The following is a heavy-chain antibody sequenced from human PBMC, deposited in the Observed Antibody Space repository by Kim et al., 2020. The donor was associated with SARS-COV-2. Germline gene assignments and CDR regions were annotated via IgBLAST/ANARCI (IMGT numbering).Heavy chain of an antibody. CDR1: GGSVSSSSFY. CDR2: MYSSRSS. V-gene: IGHV4-39*01. D-gene: IGHD3-3*01. Sequence: SETLSLTCTVSGGSVSSSSFYWVWIRQPPGKGLEWIGSMYSSRSSFYNPSLKSRVTISEDTSRNQLSLNLTSVTAEDTALYCLSSGDLATLVGMDVWGQG. CDR3: SSGDLATLVGMDV. J-gene: IGHJ6*02.